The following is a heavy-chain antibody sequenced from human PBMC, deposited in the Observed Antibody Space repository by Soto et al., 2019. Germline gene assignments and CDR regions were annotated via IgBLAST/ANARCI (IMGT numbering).Heavy chain of an antibody. D-gene: IGHD1-20*01. CDR1: GFPFSNYW. V-gene: IGHV3-7*05. CDR2: MKQDGSEK. J-gene: IGHJ4*02. Sequence: PGGSLRLSCAASGFPFSNYWMSWVRQAPGKGLEWVANMKQDGSEKDYVGSVKGRFTISRDNAKNSLYLQMNSLTTEDTAVYYCARLITPRVLDSWGQGTLVTVSS. CDR3: ARLITPRVLDS.